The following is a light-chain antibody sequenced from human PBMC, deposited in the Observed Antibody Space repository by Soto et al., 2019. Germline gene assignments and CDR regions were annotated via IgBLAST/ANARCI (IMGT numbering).Light chain of an antibody. CDR2: GAS. V-gene: IGKV3-15*01. CDR3: QQYNNWPLT. J-gene: IGKJ4*01. Sequence: EIVMPQSPATLSVSPGARAPLSGRASQSVSSNLAWYQQKPGQAPRLLIYGASTRATGIPARFSGSGSGTEFTLTISSLQSEDFAVYYCQQYNNWPLTVGGGTKVDIK. CDR1: QSVSSN.